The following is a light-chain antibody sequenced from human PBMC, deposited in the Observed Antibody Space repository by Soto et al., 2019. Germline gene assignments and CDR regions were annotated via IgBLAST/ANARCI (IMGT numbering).Light chain of an antibody. V-gene: IGLV2-14*03. CDR3: SSYTSSSLHV. CDR1: SSDVGGYNY. Sequence: QSVLTQPASVSGSPGQSITISCTGTSSDVGGYNYVSWYQQHPGKAPKLMIYDVSNRPSGVSNRFSGSKSGNTASLTISGLQAEDVADYYCSSYTSSSLHVFGTGTKVTVL. J-gene: IGLJ1*01. CDR2: DVS.